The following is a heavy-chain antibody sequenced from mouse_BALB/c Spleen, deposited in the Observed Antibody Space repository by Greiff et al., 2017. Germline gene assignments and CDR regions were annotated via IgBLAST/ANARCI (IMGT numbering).Heavy chain of an antibody. CDR3: ARDIGNGYDGWFAY. CDR1: GFTFSSYG. J-gene: IGHJ3*01. D-gene: IGHD2-2*01. V-gene: IGHV5-6-3*01. Sequence: EVQLVESGGGLVQPGGSLKLSCAASGFTFSSYGMSWVRQTPDKRLELVATINSNGGSTYYPDSVKGRFTISRDNAKNTLYLQMSSLKSEDTAMYYCARDIGNGYDGWFAYWGQGTLVTVSA. CDR2: INSNGGST.